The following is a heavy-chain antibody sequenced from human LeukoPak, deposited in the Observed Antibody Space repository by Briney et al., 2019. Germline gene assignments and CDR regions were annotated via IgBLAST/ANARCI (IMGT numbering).Heavy chain of an antibody. J-gene: IGHJ4*02. V-gene: IGHV1-8*03. CDR3: ARVRTVVTALVYYFDY. CDR2: MNPNSGDT. CDR1: GYTFTNYD. D-gene: IGHD2-21*02. Sequence: APVKVSCRASGYTFTNYDISWVRQATGQGFEWLGWMNPNSGDTGYAQDFQGRVTITSDTYTSTAYMELSSLRSEDTAVYYCARVRTVVTALVYYFDYWGQGTQVTVS.